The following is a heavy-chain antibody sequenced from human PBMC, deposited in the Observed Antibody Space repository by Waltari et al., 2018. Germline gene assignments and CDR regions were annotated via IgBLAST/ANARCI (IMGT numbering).Heavy chain of an antibody. Sequence: QVQLVASGGGVVTPGRSLRLSCAASGFSFRSFGMPWVGRAPGKGMEWVAIIGYDGSEKYYADSVKGRFTISRDNSKNTVDLQMNSLRAEDTAVYYCAVTTGGYDGMGVWGQGTTVTVSS. J-gene: IGHJ6*02. D-gene: IGHD6-13*01. CDR1: GFSFRSFG. CDR2: IGYDGSEK. CDR3: AVTTGGYDGMGV. V-gene: IGHV3-33*01.